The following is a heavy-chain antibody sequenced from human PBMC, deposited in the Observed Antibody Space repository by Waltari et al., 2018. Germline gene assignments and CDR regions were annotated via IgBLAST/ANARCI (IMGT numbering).Heavy chain of an antibody. V-gene: IGHV4-39*01. D-gene: IGHD3-22*01. Sequence: QLQLQESGPGLVKPSDTLSLTCIVSGGSITSRGYYWGWLRQPPGKGLEWIGSIHYSGATYNNPSLSSQIAISVDTSKNQFSLNLRSVTAADTAVYYCARLLYDSSGYYYFDYWGLGTLVTVSS. CDR1: GGSITSRGYY. CDR3: ARLLYDSSGYYYFDY. CDR2: IHYSGAT. J-gene: IGHJ4*02.